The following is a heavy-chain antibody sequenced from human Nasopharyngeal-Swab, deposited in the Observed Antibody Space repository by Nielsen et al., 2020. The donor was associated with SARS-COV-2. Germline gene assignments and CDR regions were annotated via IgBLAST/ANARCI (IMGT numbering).Heavy chain of an antibody. CDR1: GGTFTSYY. J-gene: IGHJ6*02. CDR3: ARDPTPAVDSSSSLDYYYGMDV. Sequence: ASVKVSCKASGGTFTSYYMHWVRQAPGQGLEWMGIINPSGGSTSYAQKFQGRVTMTRDTSTSTVYMELSSLRSEDTAVYYCARDPTPAVDSSSSLDYYYGMDVWGQGTTVTVSS. V-gene: IGHV1-46*01. D-gene: IGHD6-6*01. CDR2: INPSGGST.